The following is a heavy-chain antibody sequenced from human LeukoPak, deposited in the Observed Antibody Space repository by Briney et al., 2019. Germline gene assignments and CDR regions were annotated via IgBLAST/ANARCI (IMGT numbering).Heavy chain of an antibody. CDR3: ARDIEAAGFFLDY. CDR1: GFTVSSYW. Sequence: GGTLRLSCAASGFTVSSYWMSWVRQAPGKGLEWVANMKYDGSEKYYVDSVTGRFTISRDNAKNSLYLQMYSLRAEDRVVYCWARDIEAAGFFLDYWGQGTLVTVSS. CDR2: MKYDGSEK. V-gene: IGHV3-7*01. J-gene: IGHJ4*02. D-gene: IGHD6-13*01.